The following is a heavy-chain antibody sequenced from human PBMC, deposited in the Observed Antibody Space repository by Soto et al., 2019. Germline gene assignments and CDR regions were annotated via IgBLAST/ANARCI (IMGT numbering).Heavy chain of an antibody. V-gene: IGHV1-18*01. CDR3: ARDYLAARPGWFDP. D-gene: IGHD6-6*01. J-gene: IGHJ5*02. Sequence: ASVKVSCKPSGYTFITYGISWVRQAPGRGLEWMGWISVYNGNTKYGQKFQGRVTMTTDTSTNTAYMELRSLRSDDTAVYYCARDYLAARPGWFDPWGQGTLVTVSS. CDR1: GYTFITYG. CDR2: ISVYNGNT.